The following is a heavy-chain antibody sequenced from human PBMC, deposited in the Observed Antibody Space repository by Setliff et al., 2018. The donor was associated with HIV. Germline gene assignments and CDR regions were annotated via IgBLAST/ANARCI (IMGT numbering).Heavy chain of an antibody. V-gene: IGHV1-69*13. CDR1: GGTFSSYG. D-gene: IGHD6-19*01. J-gene: IGHJ4*02. Sequence: SVKVSCKASGGTFSSYGISWVRQAPGQGLEWMGGIIPIFGTANYAQKFQGRVTITADESTSTAYMELRSLRSDDTAVYYCARVPLSGWLYFDYWGQGTLVTVSS. CDR2: IIPIFGTA. CDR3: ARVPLSGWLYFDY.